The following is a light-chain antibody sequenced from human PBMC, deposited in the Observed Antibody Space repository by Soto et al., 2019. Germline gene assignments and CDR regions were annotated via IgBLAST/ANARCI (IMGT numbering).Light chain of an antibody. CDR2: GAS. CDR1: QSVSSK. V-gene: IGKV3-15*01. Sequence: EIVMTQSPATLSVSPWEGATLSCRASQSVSSKLAWYQQKPGQAPRLLIYGASTRATGIPARFSGSGSGTDFILTISSLEPEDFAVYYCQQSSNWPPEITFGQGTRLEI. CDR3: QQSSNWPPEIT. J-gene: IGKJ5*01.